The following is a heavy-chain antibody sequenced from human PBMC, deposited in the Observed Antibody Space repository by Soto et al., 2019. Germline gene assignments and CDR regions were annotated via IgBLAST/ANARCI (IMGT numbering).Heavy chain of an antibody. V-gene: IGHV1-69*01. CDR1: GGTFSSYA. CDR2: ISPIFGTA. CDR3: ARGPYVDQRGGY. Sequence: QVQLVQSGAEVKKPGSSVKVSCKASGGTFSSYAISWVRQAPGQGLEWMGGISPIFGTANYAQKFQGRVTITGDESTRTAHMEVSSLRSEDTAVYFCARGPYVDQRGGYWGQGTLVTVSS. D-gene: IGHD4-17*01. J-gene: IGHJ4*02.